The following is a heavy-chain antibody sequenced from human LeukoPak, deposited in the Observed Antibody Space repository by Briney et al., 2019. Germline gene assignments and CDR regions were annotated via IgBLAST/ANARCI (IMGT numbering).Heavy chain of an antibody. D-gene: IGHD3-10*01. J-gene: IGHJ3*01. CDR1: GFPFSSYW. Sequence: GGSLRLSCAASGFPFSSYWMTWVRQAPGKGLEWVANIKQDGDEKYYVDSVKGRFTISRDNAKSSLYLQMNSLRAEDTAVYYCAREDYYGSGNYVAWGGAFDVWGQGTTVTVSS. CDR2: IKQDGDEK. V-gene: IGHV3-7*01. CDR3: AREDYYGSGNYVAWGGAFDV.